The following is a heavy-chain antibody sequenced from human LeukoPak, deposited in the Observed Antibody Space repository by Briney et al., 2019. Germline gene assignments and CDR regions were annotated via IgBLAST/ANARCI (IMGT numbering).Heavy chain of an antibody. CDR2: INPNSGGT. J-gene: IGHJ4*02. V-gene: IGHV1-2*04. CDR1: GYTFTGYY. CDR3: ARATGDTNFDY. Sequence: ASVTVSCKASGYTFTGYYMHWVRQAPGQGLEWMGWINPNSGGTNCAQKFQGWVTMTRDTSISTAYMELSRLRSDDTAVYYCARATGDTNFDYWGQGTLVTVSS. D-gene: IGHD3-10*01.